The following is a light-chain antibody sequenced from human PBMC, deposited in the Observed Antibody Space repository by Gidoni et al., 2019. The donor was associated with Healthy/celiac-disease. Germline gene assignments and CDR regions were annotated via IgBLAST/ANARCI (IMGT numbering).Light chain of an antibody. CDR2: DAA. J-gene: IGKJ2*02. V-gene: IGKV3-11*01. CDR1: QIVSSY. CDR3: RQRCYWPPCT. Sequence: EIVLTQTPATQSLSPEERATLSCSARQIVSSYLAWYQQKPGQAPRLLIYDAATRATGIPARFSGGGSGTDFTLTISSRLPEDFAVYYCRQRCYWPPCTFGQGTKLEIK.